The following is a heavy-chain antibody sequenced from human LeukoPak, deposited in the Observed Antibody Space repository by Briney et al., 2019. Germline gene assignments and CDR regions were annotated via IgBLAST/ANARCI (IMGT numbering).Heavy chain of an antibody. Sequence: GGSLRLSCVGSGFIFRSYAVTWVRQAPGKGLEWVSSITANADATYYADSVKGRFTISRDNSKNTLYLQMSSPRAEDTAVYYCATFGVIVRNDYFDYWGQGALVAVSS. CDR2: ITANADAT. D-gene: IGHD3-3*01. V-gene: IGHV3-23*01. CDR3: ATFGVIVRNDYFDY. J-gene: IGHJ4*02. CDR1: GFIFRSYA.